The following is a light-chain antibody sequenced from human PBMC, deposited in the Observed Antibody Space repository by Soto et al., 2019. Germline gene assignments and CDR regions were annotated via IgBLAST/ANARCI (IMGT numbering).Light chain of an antibody. CDR1: QSVSSN. V-gene: IGKV3-15*01. CDR2: GAS. J-gene: IGKJ1*01. Sequence: EIVMTQSPATLSVSPGERATLSCRASQSVSSNLAWYQQKPGQAPRLLIYGASTRAPGIPARFSGSGSGTEFTLTISSLQSEAFAVYYCQQSNNWPPGTFGQGTKVEIK. CDR3: QQSNNWPPGT.